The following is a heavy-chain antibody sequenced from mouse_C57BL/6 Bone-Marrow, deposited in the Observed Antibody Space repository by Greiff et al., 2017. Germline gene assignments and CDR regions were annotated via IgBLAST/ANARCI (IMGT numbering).Heavy chain of an antibody. CDR2: IYPRSGNT. D-gene: IGHD2-4*01. V-gene: IGHV1-81*01. CDR3: ARLGDYEDYAMGD. J-gene: IGHJ4*01. Sequence: VQVVESGAELARPGASVKLSCKASGYTFTSYGISWVKQRTGQGLEWIGEIYPRSGNTYYNETFKGKGTLTADKSSSTAYMELRSLTSEDSAVYFCARLGDYEDYAMGDEGQGNSVTVSS. CDR1: GYTFTSYG.